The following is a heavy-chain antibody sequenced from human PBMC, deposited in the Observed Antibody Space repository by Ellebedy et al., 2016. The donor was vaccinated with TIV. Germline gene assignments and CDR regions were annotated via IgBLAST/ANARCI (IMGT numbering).Heavy chain of an antibody. V-gene: IGHV3-23*01. J-gene: IGHJ6*02. CDR2: ISGSGGST. D-gene: IGHD3-9*01. CDR1: GFTFSSYA. CDR3: ARDRGKLRYFDWLFTYGMDV. Sequence: GESLKISXAASGFTFSSYAMSWVRQAPGKGLEWVSAISGSGGSTYYADSVKGRFTISRDNAKNSLYLQMNSLRAEDTAVYYCARDRGKLRYFDWLFTYGMDVWGQGTTVTVSS.